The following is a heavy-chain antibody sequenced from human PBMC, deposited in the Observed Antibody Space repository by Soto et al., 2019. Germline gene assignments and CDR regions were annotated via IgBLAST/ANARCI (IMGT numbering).Heavy chain of an antibody. CDR2: ISGSGTNT. J-gene: IGHJ4*02. Sequence: VRLLEYGGGLIQPGGSLRLSCAASGFTFSSYVMSWVRQAPGTGLEWVSGISGSGTNTYYADSVKGRFTISRDNSKNTLYLQMTSLRAEDTAEYYCAKDNSPYSGYNSFDYWGEGTLVTVSS. CDR3: AKDNSPYSGYNSFDY. V-gene: IGHV3-23*01. CDR1: GFTFSSYV. D-gene: IGHD5-12*01.